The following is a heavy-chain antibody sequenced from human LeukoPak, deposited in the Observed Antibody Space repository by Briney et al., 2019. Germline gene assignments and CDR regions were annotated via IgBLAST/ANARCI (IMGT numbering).Heavy chain of an antibody. J-gene: IGHJ3*02. CDR1: GGSISSYY. Sequence: SETLSLTCTLSGGSISSYYWNWIRQPPGRGLEWIGHMYYSGSSNYNPSLKSRVTMSADTSKNQFFLKLSSVTAADTAVYYCARNRGTYYDILTGHDAFEIWGQGTAITVSS. V-gene: IGHV4-59*01. CDR3: ARNRGTYYDILTGHDAFEI. CDR2: MYYSGSS. D-gene: IGHD3-9*01.